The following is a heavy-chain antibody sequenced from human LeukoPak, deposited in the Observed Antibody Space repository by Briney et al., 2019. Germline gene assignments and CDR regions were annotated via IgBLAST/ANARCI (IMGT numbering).Heavy chain of an antibody. CDR3: AKALGELSFKIDY. CDR2: ISGSGGST. J-gene: IGHJ4*02. CDR1: GFTFSSYA. Sequence: GGSLRLSCAASGFTFSSYAMSWVRQAPGKGLEWVSGISGSGGSTYYADSVNGRFTISRDNSKNTLYLQSNSLRAEDTAAYYCAKALGELSFKIDYWGQGTLVTVSS. V-gene: IGHV3-23*01. D-gene: IGHD3-16*02.